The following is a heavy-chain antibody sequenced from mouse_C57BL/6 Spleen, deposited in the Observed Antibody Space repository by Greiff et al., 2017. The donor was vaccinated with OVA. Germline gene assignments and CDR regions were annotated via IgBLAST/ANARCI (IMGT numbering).Heavy chain of an antibody. CDR1: GFTFSSYG. D-gene: IGHD1-1*01. CDR2: ISSGGSYT. Sequence: DVMLVESGGDLVKPGGSLKLSCAASGFTFSSYGMSWVRQTPDKRLEWVATISSGGSYTYYPDSVKGRFTISRDNAKNTLYLQMSSLKSEDTAMYYCARLGSSYDYAMDYWGQGTSVTVSS. CDR3: ARLGSSYDYAMDY. V-gene: IGHV5-6*02. J-gene: IGHJ4*01.